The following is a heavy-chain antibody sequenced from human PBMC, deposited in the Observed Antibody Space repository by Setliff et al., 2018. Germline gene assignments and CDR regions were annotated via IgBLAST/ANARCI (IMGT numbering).Heavy chain of an antibody. V-gene: IGHV1-3*01. D-gene: IGHD6-19*01. CDR1: GYTFTNYA. J-gene: IGHJ4*02. CDR2: SNVGNDNT. Sequence: ASVKVSCKASGYTFTNYAMHWVRQAPGQRLEWMGWSNVGNDNTKYSQKFQGRVTVTTDTSAATAYLDLRSLRSDDTAVYFCSGLVRFCTRTACQRLSGDDYWGQGTLVTVSS. CDR3: SGLVRFCTRTACQRLSGDDY.